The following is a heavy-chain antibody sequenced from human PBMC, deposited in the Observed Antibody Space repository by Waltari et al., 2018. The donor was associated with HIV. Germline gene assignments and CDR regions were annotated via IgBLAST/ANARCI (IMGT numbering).Heavy chain of an antibody. V-gene: IGHV3-30*01. CDR2: IAYDGSEK. Sequence: QVQLVESGGGVVRPGRSLRLSCAASGFTVSSFAMHWVRQAPGKGLEWVAVIAYDGSEKYYGDSVKGRFTISRDNSKNTLYLQMNSLRVEDTAVYYCARGRGGPDYWGQGTLVTVSS. CDR1: GFTVSSFA. J-gene: IGHJ4*02. D-gene: IGHD3-10*01. CDR3: ARGRGGPDY.